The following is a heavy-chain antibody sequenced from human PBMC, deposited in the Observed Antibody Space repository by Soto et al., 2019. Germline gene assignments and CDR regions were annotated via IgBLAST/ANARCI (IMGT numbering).Heavy chain of an antibody. D-gene: IGHD3-22*01. J-gene: IGHJ4*02. CDR1: GFTFSSDA. V-gene: IGHV3-30-3*01. CDR3: ARSKYYYDTSDYLDY. CDR2: ISYHGNDK. Sequence: QVPLVESGGGVVQPGRSLRLSCAASGFTFSSDAMHWVRQAPGKGLEWVAVISYHGNDKYYADSVKGRFTISRDNSKNTLYLQMNSLRAEDTAVYFCARSKYYYDTSDYLDYWGQGTLVTVSS.